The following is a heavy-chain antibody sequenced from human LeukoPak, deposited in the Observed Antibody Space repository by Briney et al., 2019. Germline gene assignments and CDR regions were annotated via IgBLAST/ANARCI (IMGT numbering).Heavy chain of an antibody. CDR1: GGSISSYY. CDR2: IYYSGST. Sequence: PSETLSLTCTVSGGSISSYYWSWLRQPPGKGLEWVGYIYYSGSTNYNPSLKSRVTISVDTSKNQFSLKLSSVTAADTAVYYCARADGSGWRHPLIDYWGQGTLVTVSS. J-gene: IGHJ4*02. D-gene: IGHD6-19*01. V-gene: IGHV4-59*01. CDR3: ARADGSGWRHPLIDY.